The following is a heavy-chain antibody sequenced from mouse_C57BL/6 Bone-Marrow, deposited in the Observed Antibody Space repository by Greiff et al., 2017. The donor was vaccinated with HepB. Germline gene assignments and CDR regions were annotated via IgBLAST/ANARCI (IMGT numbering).Heavy chain of an antibody. V-gene: IGHV5-6*01. D-gene: IGHD1-1*01. CDR2: ISSGGSYT. Sequence: EVQLVESGGDLVKPGGSLKLSCAASGFTFSSYGMSWVRQTPDKRLEWVATISSGGSYTYYPDSVKGRFTSSRDNAKNTLYLQMSSLKSEDTAMYYCARRKNYYGYFDYWGQGTTLTVSS. CDR1: GFTFSSYG. CDR3: ARRKNYYGYFDY. J-gene: IGHJ2*01.